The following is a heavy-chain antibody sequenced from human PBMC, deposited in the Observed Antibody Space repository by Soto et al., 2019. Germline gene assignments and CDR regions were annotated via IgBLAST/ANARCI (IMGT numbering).Heavy chain of an antibody. CDR3: ARGGEYSSSWAEVGSSEVFDY. Sequence: GGSLRLSCAASGFTFSSYAMHWVRQAPGKGLEWVAVISYDGSNKYYADSVKGRFTISRDNSKNTLYLQMNSLRAEDTAVYYCARGGEYSSSWAEVGSSEVFDYWGQGTLVTVSS. J-gene: IGHJ4*02. V-gene: IGHV3-30-3*01. CDR1: GFTFSSYA. CDR2: ISYDGSNK. D-gene: IGHD6-6*01.